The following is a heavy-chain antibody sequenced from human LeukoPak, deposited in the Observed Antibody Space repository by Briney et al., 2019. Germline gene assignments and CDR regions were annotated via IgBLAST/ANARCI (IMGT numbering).Heavy chain of an antibody. D-gene: IGHD3-3*01. Sequence: ASVKVSCKASGGTFSSYAISWVRQAPGQGLEWMGGIIPIFGTANYAQKFQGRVTITADESTSTAYMELSSLRSEDTAVYYCARQRVVINRGYFDYWGQGTLVTVSS. CDR3: ARQRVVINRGYFDY. J-gene: IGHJ4*02. CDR1: GGTFSSYA. V-gene: IGHV1-69*13. CDR2: IIPIFGTA.